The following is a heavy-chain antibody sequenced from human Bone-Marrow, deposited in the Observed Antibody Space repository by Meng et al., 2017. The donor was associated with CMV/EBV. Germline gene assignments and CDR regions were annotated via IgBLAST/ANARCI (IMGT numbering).Heavy chain of an antibody. CDR3: ARGVRYGSGKEFFDS. J-gene: IGHJ4*02. V-gene: IGHV1-18*01. D-gene: IGHD3-10*01. Sequence: ASVKVSCKASGYTFTSYGISWVRQAPGQGLEWMGWISAYNGNTNYAQKLQGRVTMTTDTSTSTAYMELRSLRSDDTAVYYGARGVRYGSGKEFFDSWGQGTLVTVSS. CDR1: GYTFTSYG. CDR2: ISAYNGNT.